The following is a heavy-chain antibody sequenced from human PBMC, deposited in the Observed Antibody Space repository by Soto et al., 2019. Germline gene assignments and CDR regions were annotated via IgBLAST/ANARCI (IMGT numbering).Heavy chain of an antibody. J-gene: IGHJ6*02. CDR1: GGTFSSYA. Sequence: QVQLVQSGAEVKKPGSSVKVSCKASGGTFSSYAITWVRQAPGQGLEWMGGIIPIFGTANYAQKFQGRVTVPAXXSTTTAYMELSSLRSEDTAVYYCARGGSGDYVYYYYYGMDVWGQGTTVTVSS. CDR3: ARGGSGDYVYYYYYGMDV. D-gene: IGHD4-17*01. CDR2: IIPIFGTA. V-gene: IGHV1-69*12.